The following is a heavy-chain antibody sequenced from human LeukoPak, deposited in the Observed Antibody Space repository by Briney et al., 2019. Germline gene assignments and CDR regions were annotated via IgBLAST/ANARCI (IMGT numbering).Heavy chain of an antibody. D-gene: IGHD1-26*01. J-gene: IGHJ3*01. CDR2: IAGTGGST. Sequence: PGGSLRLSCAASGFTFRTYWMSWVRQAPGKGLEWVSSIAGTGGSTYYADSVKGRFTLSRDNSENTLYLQLNSLRAEDSAIYYCAKAFRIVGIGNPDDAFDVWGQGTVVTVSS. CDR1: GFTFRTYW. V-gene: IGHV3-23*01. CDR3: AKAFRIVGIGNPDDAFDV.